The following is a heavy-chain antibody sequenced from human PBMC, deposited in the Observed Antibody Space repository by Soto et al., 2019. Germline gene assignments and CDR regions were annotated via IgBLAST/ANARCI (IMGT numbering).Heavy chain of an antibody. CDR1: GGSISSYY. J-gene: IGHJ3*02. V-gene: IGHV4-59*08. Sequence: SETLSLTCTVSGGSISSYYWSWIRQTPGKGLEWIGYVSQGGAAAYLAEGETTGYNPSLGSRATISLGLPKNQFSLRLTSVTAADTAVYYCARQREGGRGAFDIWGQGTMVTVSS. CDR2: VSQGGAAAYLAEGETT. CDR3: ARQREGGRGAFDI. D-gene: IGHD1-26*01.